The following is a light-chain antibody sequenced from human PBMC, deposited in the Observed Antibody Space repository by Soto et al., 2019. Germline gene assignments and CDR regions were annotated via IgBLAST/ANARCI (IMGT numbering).Light chain of an antibody. J-gene: IGKJ1*01. CDR2: AAS. CDR1: QGISSY. V-gene: IGKV1-12*01. CDR3: QQASSCPRT. Sequence: EIQMTQSPSSVSSSVGDRVTLTCRASQGISSYLAWYQQKPGKAPKLLIYAASSMQTGVPSRFSGSGSGTDFTLTISSLQPEDFATYYCQQASSCPRTFGQGTKVEIK.